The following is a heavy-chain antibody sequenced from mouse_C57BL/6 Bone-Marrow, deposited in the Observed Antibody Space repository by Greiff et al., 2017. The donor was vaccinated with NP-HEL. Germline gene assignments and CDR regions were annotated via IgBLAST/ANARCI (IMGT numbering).Heavy chain of an antibody. J-gene: IGHJ2*01. CDR1: GFNIKDDY. V-gene: IGHV14-4*01. CDR2: IGPENGDT. D-gene: IGHD1-1*01. Sequence: EVQLQQSGAELVRPGDSVKLSCTASGFNIKDDYMHWVKQRPEQGLEWIGWIGPENGDTEYASTVQGKATITADTSSNTAYLQLSSLTSEDTAVYYCTSTTVVAKDYWGQGTTLTVSS. CDR3: TSTTVVAKDY.